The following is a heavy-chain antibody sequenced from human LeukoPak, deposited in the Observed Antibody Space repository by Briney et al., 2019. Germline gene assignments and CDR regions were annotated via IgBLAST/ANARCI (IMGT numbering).Heavy chain of an antibody. D-gene: IGHD1-26*01. CDR3: ARDPYNGNYGDSYYYYMDV. V-gene: IGHV3-7*01. J-gene: IGHJ6*03. Sequence: GGSLRLSCAASGFAFSNYWMSWVRQAPGEGLEWVANINQDGSEKNYVDSVKGRFTISRDNAKNSLFLRMNSLRAEDTAIYYCARDPYNGNYGDSYYYYMDVWGKGTTVTISS. CDR1: GFAFSNYW. CDR2: INQDGSEK.